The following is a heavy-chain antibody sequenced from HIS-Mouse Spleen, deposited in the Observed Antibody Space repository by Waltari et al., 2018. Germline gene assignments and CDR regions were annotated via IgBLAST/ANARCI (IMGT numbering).Heavy chain of an antibody. CDR1: GGSISSSSYY. J-gene: IGHJ2*01. CDR2: IYSSGCT. CDR3: AREIPYSSSWYDWYFDL. D-gene: IGHD6-13*01. Sequence: QLQLQESGPGLVKPSETLSLTCTVSGGSISSSSYYWGWIRQPPGTGLGWIGSIYSSGCTYYHPSLKSRVTISVDTSKNQFSLKLSSVTAADTAVYYCAREIPYSSSWYDWYFDLWGRGTLVTVSS. V-gene: IGHV4-39*07.